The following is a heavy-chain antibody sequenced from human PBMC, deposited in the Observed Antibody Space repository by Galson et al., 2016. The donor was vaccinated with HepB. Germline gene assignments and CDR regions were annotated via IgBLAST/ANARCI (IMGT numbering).Heavy chain of an antibody. CDR3: ARDEGFYNGMDV. Sequence: ETLSLTCTVSSGSVSSGGYYWSWVRQSPGKGIEWIGYIQKPGSTNYNPSLKGRVTISIDRSKNQFLLELTSVTAGDTAVYYCARDEGFYNGMDVWGQGTTVTVSS. J-gene: IGHJ6*02. D-gene: IGHD2/OR15-2a*01. CDR2: IQKPGST. CDR1: SGSVSSGGYY. V-gene: IGHV4-61*08.